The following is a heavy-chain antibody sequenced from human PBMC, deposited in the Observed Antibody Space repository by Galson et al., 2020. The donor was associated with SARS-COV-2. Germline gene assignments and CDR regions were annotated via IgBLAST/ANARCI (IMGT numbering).Heavy chain of an antibody. J-gene: IGHJ5*02. Sequence: SETLSLTCTVSGGSISSSDYFGVWIRQPPGKGLEWIGSIYYNGNTYYNPSLGSRVTISQDTTRNQFSLKLTSVTAADTAVYYCARGIGSVVRNTWFDPWGQGALVTVSS. CDR1: GGSISSSDYF. V-gene: IGHV4-39*07. CDR3: ARGIGSVVRNTWFDP. CDR2: IYYNGNT. D-gene: IGHD2-15*01.